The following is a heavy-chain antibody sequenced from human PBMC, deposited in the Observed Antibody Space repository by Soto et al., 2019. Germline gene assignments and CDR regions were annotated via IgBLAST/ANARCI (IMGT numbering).Heavy chain of an antibody. V-gene: IGHV4-61*01. CDR2: IYYSGST. D-gene: IGHD1-1*01. CDR3: ARRSGLYNWFDP. CDR1: GGSVSSGSYY. J-gene: IGHJ5*02. Sequence: SETLSLTCTVSGGSVSSGSYYWSWIRQPPGKGLEWIGYIYYSGSTNYNPALKSRVTISVDTSKNQFSLKVSSVTAADTAVYYCARRSGLYNWFDPWGQGTLVTVSS.